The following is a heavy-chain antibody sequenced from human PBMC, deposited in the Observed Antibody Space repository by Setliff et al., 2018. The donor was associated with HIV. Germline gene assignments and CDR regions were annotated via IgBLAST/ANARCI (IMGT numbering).Heavy chain of an antibody. J-gene: IGHJ4*02. V-gene: IGHV1-24*01. D-gene: IGHD1-26*01. Sequence: ASVKVSCKVSGHTLTELSMHWVRQAPGKGLEWMGGFDPEKSEKIYAQKLQGRVTMTEDTSTDTAYMELRSLRPEDTAVYYCATHRWYSGSYLRDYWGQGTLVTVSS. CDR1: GHTLTELS. CDR2: FDPEKSEK. CDR3: ATHRWYSGSYLRDY.